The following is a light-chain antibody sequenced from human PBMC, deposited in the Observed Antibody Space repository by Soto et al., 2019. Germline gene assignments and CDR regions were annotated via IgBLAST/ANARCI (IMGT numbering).Light chain of an antibody. CDR2: WAS. CDR3: QQYYSSPFT. J-gene: IGKJ4*01. Sequence: DIVMTQSPDSLAVFLGERATINCKSSQSLLYSSNNKNYLAWYHQKPGQPPKLLIYWASTRESGVPDRFTGSGSGADFTLTISSLQAEDVAVYYCQQYYSSPFTFGGGTKVEIK. CDR1: QSLLYSSNNKNY. V-gene: IGKV4-1*01.